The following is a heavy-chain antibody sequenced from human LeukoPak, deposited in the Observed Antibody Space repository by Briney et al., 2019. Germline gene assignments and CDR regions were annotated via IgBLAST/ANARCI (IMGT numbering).Heavy chain of an antibody. V-gene: IGHV3-64*01. J-gene: IGHJ6*03. CDR1: GFTFSSYA. Sequence: GGSLRLSWAASGFTFSSYAMHWVRQAPGKGLEYVSAISSNGGSTYYANSVKGRFTISRDNSKNTLYLQMGSLRAEDMAVYYCARHSSSSYYYYYYMDVWGKGTTVTVSS. CDR2: ISSNGGST. CDR3: ARHSSSSYYYYYYMDV. D-gene: IGHD6-6*01.